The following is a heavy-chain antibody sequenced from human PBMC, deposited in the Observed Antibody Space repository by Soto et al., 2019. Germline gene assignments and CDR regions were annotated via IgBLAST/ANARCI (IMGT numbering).Heavy chain of an antibody. CDR2: IYYSGST. CDR1: GGSISRSSYY. V-gene: IGHV4-39*01. D-gene: IGHD2-15*01. Sequence: SETLSLTCTVSGGSISRSSYYWGWIRQPPGKGLEWIGSIYYSGSTYYNPSLKSRVTISVDTSKNQFSLKLSSVTAADTAVYYCATRTRYCSTDYYYNCMDVWGQGTTVTGSS. CDR3: ATRTRYCSTDYYYNCMDV. J-gene: IGHJ6*02.